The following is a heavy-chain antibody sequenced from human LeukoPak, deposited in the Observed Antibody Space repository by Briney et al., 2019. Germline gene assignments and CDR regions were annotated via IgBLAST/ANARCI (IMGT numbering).Heavy chain of an antibody. D-gene: IGHD3-22*01. J-gene: IGHJ4*02. CDR2: INPSGGST. V-gene: IGHV1-46*01. CDR1: GYTFTSYY. CDR3: ARDRNPTYHYDSSGYLNYFDY. Sequence: ASVKVSCKASGYTFTSYYMHWVRQAPGQGLEWMGIINPSGGSTSYAQKFQGRVTMTRDTSTSTVYMELSSLRSEDTAVYYCARDRNPTYHYDSSGYLNYFDYWGQGTLVTVSS.